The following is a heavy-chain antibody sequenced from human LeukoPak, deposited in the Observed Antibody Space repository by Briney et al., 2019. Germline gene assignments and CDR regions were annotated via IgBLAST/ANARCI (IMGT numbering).Heavy chain of an antibody. D-gene: IGHD3-10*01. CDR3: AKDGVLRGVIPIQFDY. J-gene: IGHJ4*02. CDR1: GFTFSSYA. Sequence: GGSLRLSCAASGFTFSSYAMSWVRQAPGKGLEWVSAISGSGGSTHYADSVKGRFTISRDNSKNTLYMQMNSLRAEDTAVYYCAKDGVLRGVIPIQFDYWGQGTLSPSPQ. V-gene: IGHV3-23*01. CDR2: ISGSGGST.